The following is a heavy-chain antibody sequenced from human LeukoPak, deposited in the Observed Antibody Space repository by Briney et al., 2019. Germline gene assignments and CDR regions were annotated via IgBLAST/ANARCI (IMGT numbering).Heavy chain of an antibody. CDR2: INYSGGT. V-gene: IGHV4-39*01. D-gene: IGHD1-20*01. Sequence: PSETLSLTCTVSGGSIISSNYYWGWIRQPPGKGLEWIASINYSGGTYYNPSLKSRVTISVDTSKSQFSLKLSSVTAADTAVYYCARHAYNWNDYYGSSGEVPGALDFWGQGTMVTVSS. CDR3: ARHAYNWNDYYGSSGEVPGALDF. CDR1: GGSIISSNYY. J-gene: IGHJ3*01.